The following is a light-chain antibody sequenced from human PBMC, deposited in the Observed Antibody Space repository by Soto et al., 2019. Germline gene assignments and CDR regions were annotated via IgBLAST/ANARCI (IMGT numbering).Light chain of an antibody. J-gene: IGKJ1*01. CDR2: AAS. CDR1: QSVTSNY. Sequence: EIVLTQSPGTLSLSPGERATLSCRASQSVTSNYLAWYQQKPGQAPRLLIYAASRRAPGIPDRFSASGSGTDFTLTISRLEPEDFAVYYCQHYGSSWTFGQGTKVDIK. CDR3: QHYGSSWT. V-gene: IGKV3-20*01.